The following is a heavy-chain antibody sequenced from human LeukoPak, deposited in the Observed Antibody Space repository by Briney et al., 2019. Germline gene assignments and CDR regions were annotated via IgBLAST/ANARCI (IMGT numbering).Heavy chain of an antibody. J-gene: IGHJ3*02. CDR1: GFTFSSYA. Sequence: PGGSLRLSCAASGFTFSSYAMSWVRQAPGKGLEWVSSISSSSGYIYYADSVKGRFTISRDNAKNSLYLQMNSLRAEDTAVYYCARGSVVVPAAPWGAFDIWGQGTMVTVSS. V-gene: IGHV3-21*01. D-gene: IGHD2-2*01. CDR2: ISSSSGYI. CDR3: ARGSVVVPAAPWGAFDI.